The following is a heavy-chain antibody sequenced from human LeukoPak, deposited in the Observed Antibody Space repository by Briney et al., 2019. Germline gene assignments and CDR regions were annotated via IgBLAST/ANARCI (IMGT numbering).Heavy chain of an antibody. CDR2: IIPIFGTA. CDR3: ARDSGMVAATNVYYFDY. Sequence: SVKVSCKASGGTFSSYAISWVRQAPGQGLEWMGGIIPIFGTANYAQKFQGRVTITADESTSTAYMELSSLRSEDTAVYYCARDSGMVAATNVYYFDYWGQRTLVTVSS. CDR1: GGTFSSYA. V-gene: IGHV1-69*13. J-gene: IGHJ4*02. D-gene: IGHD2-15*01.